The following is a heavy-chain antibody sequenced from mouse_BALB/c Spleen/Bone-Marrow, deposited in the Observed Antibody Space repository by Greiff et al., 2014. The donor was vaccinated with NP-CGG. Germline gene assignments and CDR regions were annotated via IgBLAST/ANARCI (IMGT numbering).Heavy chain of an antibody. J-gene: IGHJ1*01. D-gene: IGHD1-1*01. Sequence: VHLVESGPGLVAPSQSLSITCTVSGFSLTTYGVHWVRQSPGKGLEWLGVIWAGGSTNYNSTLMSRLSISRDNSKNQVFLKMNSLQTDDTAIYYCARNLLPPYWYFDVWGPGTTVTVSS. CDR1: GFSLTTYG. CDR3: ARNLLPPYWYFDV. V-gene: IGHV2-9*02. CDR2: IWAGGST.